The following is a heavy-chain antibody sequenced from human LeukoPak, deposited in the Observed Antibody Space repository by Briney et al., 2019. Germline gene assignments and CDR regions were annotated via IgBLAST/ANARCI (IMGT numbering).Heavy chain of an antibody. J-gene: IGHJ4*02. V-gene: IGHV3-23*01. CDR1: GFSFNNFG. CDR2: ISGTGGST. CDR3: AKSSYYDSSGFYREYYFDY. D-gene: IGHD3-22*01. Sequence: GGSLRLSCVASGFSFNNFGMSWVRQAPGKGLEWVSSISGTGGSTHYADSVKGRFTISRDNSKSTLYLQMNSLRAGDTAVYYCAKSSYYDSSGFYREYYFDYWGQGTLVPVSS.